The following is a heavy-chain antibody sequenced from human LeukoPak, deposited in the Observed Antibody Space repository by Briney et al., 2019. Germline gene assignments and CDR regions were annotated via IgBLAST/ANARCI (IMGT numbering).Heavy chain of an antibody. J-gene: IGHJ3*02. CDR1: GYTLTELS. CDR2: FDPEDGET. Sequence: ASVKVSCKVSGYTLTELSMHWVRQAPGKGLEWMGGFDPEDGETIYAQKFQGRVAITADESTSTAYMELSSLRSEDTAVYYCARGDLYSYGETYAFDIWGQGTMVTVSS. D-gene: IGHD5-18*01. V-gene: IGHV1-24*01. CDR3: ARGDLYSYGETYAFDI.